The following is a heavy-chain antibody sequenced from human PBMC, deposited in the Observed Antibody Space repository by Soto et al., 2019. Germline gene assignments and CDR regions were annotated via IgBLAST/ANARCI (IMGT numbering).Heavy chain of an antibody. CDR3: AHRAGFQGNWNGGYFDF. CDR1: GFSLSTSGVG. D-gene: IGHD1-1*01. CDR2: IYWDDDK. V-gene: IGHV2-5*02. Sequence: QITLKESGPTRVKPTQSLTLTCTCSGFSLSTSGVGVGWIHQPPGKALERLALIYWDDDKRYSPSLKSGLSITKDTSKNQMVRIITNMDTVDPATYYCAHRAGFQGNWNGGYFDFWGQGALVTVFS. J-gene: IGHJ4*02.